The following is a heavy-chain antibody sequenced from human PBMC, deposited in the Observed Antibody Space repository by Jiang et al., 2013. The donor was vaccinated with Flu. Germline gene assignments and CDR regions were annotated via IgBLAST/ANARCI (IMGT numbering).Heavy chain of an antibody. Sequence: GSLRLSCAASGFTFRKYGIHWVRQAPGKGLEWVAFIRYDGSNEYYAESVKGRFTISRDDSQNTVFAQMNSLRPEDTAVYYCAKEGGYHGSGSLLSYYAMDVWGQGTTVIVSS. CDR3: AKEGGYHGSGSLLSYYAMDV. D-gene: IGHD3-10*01. CDR1: GFTFRKYG. CDR2: IRYDGSNE. V-gene: IGHV3-30*02. J-gene: IGHJ6*02.